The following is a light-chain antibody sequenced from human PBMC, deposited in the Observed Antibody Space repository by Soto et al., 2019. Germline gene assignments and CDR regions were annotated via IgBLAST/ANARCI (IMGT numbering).Light chain of an antibody. CDR1: GSSIGTNT. V-gene: IGLV1-44*01. Sequence: QSVLTQPPSASGTPGQRVTISCSGSGSSIGTNTVNWYRQLPVTAPKLLLYGNNQRPSGVPDRFSGSKAGTSASLAISGLQSEYEADYYCAAWDGSLNNVLFGGGTKLTVL. J-gene: IGLJ2*01. CDR3: AAWDGSLNNVL. CDR2: GNN.